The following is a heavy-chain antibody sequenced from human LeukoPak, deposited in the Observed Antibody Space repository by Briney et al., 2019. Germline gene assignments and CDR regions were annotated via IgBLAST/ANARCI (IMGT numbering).Heavy chain of an antibody. CDR2: IYGGGST. CDR1: GFTVSSNY. J-gene: IGHJ4*02. Sequence: AGGSLRLSCAASGFTVSSNYMSWVRQAPGKGLEWVSVIYGGGSTYYADSVKGRFTISRDISKNTLYLQMNSLSAEDTAVYYCARGNWNYHFDYWEQGTLVTVSS. V-gene: IGHV3-53*01. CDR3: ARGNWNYHFDY. D-gene: IGHD1-7*01.